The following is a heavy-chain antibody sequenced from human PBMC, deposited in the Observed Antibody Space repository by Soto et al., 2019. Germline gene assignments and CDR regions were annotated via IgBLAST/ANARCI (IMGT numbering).Heavy chain of an antibody. CDR1: GFTFSSYG. V-gene: IGHV3-33*01. D-gene: IGHD3-10*01. Sequence: PEGSVRLSCAASGFTFSSYGMHWVRQAPGKGLEWVAVIWYDGSNKYYADSVKGRFTISRDNSKNTLYLQMNSLRAEDTAVYYCARGNYYGSGVFDIPGPVTTCTVSS. J-gene: IGHJ3*02. CDR3: ARGNYYGSGVFDI. CDR2: IWYDGSNK.